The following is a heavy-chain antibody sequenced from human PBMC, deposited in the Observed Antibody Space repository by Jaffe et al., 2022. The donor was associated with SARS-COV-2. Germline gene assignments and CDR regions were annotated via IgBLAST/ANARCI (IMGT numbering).Heavy chain of an antibody. V-gene: IGHV1-2*02. CDR3: ARAFEEWQQLVYYYGMDV. J-gene: IGHJ6*02. CDR1: GYTFTGYY. Sequence: QVQLVQSGAEVKKPGASVKVSCKASGYTFTGYYMHWVRQAPGQGLEWMGWINPNSGGTNYAQKFQGRVTMTRDTSISTAYMELSRLRSDDTAVYYCARAFEEWQQLVYYYGMDVWGQGTTVTVSS. D-gene: IGHD6-13*01. CDR2: INPNSGGT.